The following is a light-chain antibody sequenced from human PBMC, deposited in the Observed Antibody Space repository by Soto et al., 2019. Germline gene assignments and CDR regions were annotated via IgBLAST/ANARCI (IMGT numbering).Light chain of an antibody. J-gene: IGKJ1*01. V-gene: IGKV1-5*01. CDR1: QSITTW. CDR2: DAS. CDR3: QQYGSDSPA. Sequence: DLQMTQSPSTLSASVGDRVTITCRASQSITTWLAWYQQKPGKAPRLLIYDASSLESGVPSRFSGSGSGTEVPLAISSLQPDDFATYYCQQYGSDSPAFGQGPKVEIK.